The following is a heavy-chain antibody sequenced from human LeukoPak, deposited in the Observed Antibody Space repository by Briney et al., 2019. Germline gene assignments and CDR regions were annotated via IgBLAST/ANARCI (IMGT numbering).Heavy chain of an antibody. V-gene: IGHV3-7*03. Sequence: PGGSLRLSCAASGFTLSNHWMTWVRQVPGRGPEWVANVNRDGSETYYLDSVKGRFTISRDNAKNSLYLQMNSLRAEDTAVYYCAKGTPSYGDYSYYYYGMDVWGQGTTATVSS. CDR1: GFTLSNHW. CDR3: AKGTPSYGDYSYYYYGMDV. D-gene: IGHD4-17*01. J-gene: IGHJ6*02. CDR2: VNRDGSET.